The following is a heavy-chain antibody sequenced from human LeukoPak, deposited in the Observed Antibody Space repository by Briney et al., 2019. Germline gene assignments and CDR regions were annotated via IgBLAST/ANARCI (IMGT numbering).Heavy chain of an antibody. CDR1: GFTFSSYS. V-gene: IGHV3-30*18. J-gene: IGHJ5*02. D-gene: IGHD6-13*01. CDR2: ISYDGSNK. CDR3: AKGQYSSSWYNGWFDP. Sequence: GGSLRLSCAASGFTFSSYSMNWVRQAPGKGLEWVAVISYDGSNKYYADSVKGRFTISRDNSKNTLYLQMNSLRAEDTAVYYCAKGQYSSSWYNGWFDPWGQGTLVTVSS.